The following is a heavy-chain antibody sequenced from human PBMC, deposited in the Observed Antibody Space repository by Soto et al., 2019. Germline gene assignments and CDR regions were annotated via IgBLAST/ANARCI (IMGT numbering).Heavy chain of an antibody. CDR1: GFTCSSYA. J-gene: IGHJ6*02. D-gene: IGHD2-2*01. Sequence: GGSLRHSCAASGFTCSSYAMRWVRQATGKGLEWVSLIGESGTPTYYADSVKGRFAISRDNSGNTLFLEMYSLRAEDTAVYYCARYIPGVRYYGMDVWGQGTTVTVSS. CDR2: IGESGTPT. CDR3: ARYIPGVRYYGMDV. V-gene: IGHV3-23*01.